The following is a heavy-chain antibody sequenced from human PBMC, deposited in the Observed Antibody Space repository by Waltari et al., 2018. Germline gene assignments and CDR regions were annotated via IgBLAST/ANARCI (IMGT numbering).Heavy chain of an antibody. CDR3: ARPASFRAFDI. CDR2: IYYSGST. Sequence: QLQLQESGPGLVKPSETLSRTCTVSGGPISSSSYYWGWISQHPGKGLEWIGSIYYSGSTYYNPSLTSPVTISVDTSKNQFSLKLTSVTAADTAVYYCARPASFRAFDIWGQGTMVTVSS. CDR1: GGPISSSSYY. V-gene: IGHV4-39*01. J-gene: IGHJ3*02.